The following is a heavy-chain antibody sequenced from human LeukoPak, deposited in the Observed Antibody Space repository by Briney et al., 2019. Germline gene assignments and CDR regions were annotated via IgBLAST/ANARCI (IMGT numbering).Heavy chain of an antibody. CDR2: VSSNVYST. Sequence: GGSLRLTCSASGFTFSTYAMHWVRQAPGKGLEYVSSVSSNVYSTHYADSVKGRFAISRDNSKNTLYLQMSSLRTEDTAVYYCVKDSKSSGWYVPPNFDYWGQGTLVTVSS. V-gene: IGHV3-64D*09. D-gene: IGHD6-19*01. CDR1: GFTFSTYA. CDR3: VKDSKSSGWYVPPNFDY. J-gene: IGHJ4*02.